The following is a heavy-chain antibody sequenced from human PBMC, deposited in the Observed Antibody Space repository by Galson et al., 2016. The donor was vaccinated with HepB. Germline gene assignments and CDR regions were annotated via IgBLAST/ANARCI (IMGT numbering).Heavy chain of an antibody. CDR2: ISGSAAST. CDR1: GFTFSSYA. CDR3: AKDRLPYGSGSFFPDY. V-gene: IGHV3-23*01. J-gene: IGHJ4*02. D-gene: IGHD3-10*01. Sequence: SLRLSCAASGFTFSSYAMSWVRQASWKGLEWVSAISGSAASTYYADSVKGRFTISRDNSKNTLYLQMNSLRAEDTAVYYCAKDRLPYGSGSFFPDYWGQGTLVTVSS.